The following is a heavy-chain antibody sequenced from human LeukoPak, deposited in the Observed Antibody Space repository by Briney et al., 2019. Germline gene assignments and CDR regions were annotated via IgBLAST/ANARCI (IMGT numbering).Heavy chain of an antibody. D-gene: IGHD6-13*01. J-gene: IGHJ2*01. CDR2: IYTSGST. V-gene: IGHV4-4*07. CDR1: GGSISSYY. Sequence: SETLSLTCTVSGGSISSYYWSWIRQPAGKGLEWIGRIYTSGSTNYNPSLKSRVTTSVDTSKNQFSLKLSSVTAADTAVYYCARDGAPIESSSSWPYWYFDLWGRGTLVTVSS. CDR3: ARDGAPIESSSSWPYWYFDL.